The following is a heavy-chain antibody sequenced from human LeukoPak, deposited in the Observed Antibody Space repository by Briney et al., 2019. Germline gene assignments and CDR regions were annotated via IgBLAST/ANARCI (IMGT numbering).Heavy chain of an antibody. D-gene: IGHD3-10*01. V-gene: IGHV4-31*03. CDR1: GGSISSGGYY. J-gene: IGHJ4*02. Sequence: PQTLSLTCTVSGGSISSGGYYWSWIRQHPGKGLEWIGYIYYSGSTYYNPSLKSRVTISVDTSKNQFSLKLSSVTAADTAVYYCARLGKYYYGSGSSLGQFDYWGQGTLVTVSS. CDR3: ARLGKYYYGSGSSLGQFDY. CDR2: IYYSGST.